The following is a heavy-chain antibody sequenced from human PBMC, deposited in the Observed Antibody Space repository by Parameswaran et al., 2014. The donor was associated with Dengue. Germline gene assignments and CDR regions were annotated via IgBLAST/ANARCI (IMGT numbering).Heavy chain of an antibody. Sequence: WIRQPPGKGLEWVSYISSSGSTIYYADSVKGRFTISRDNAKNSLYLQMNSLRAEDTAVYYCASLLDQLPLFDPWGQGTLVTVSS. CDR3: ASLLDQLPLFDP. J-gene: IGHJ5*02. D-gene: IGHD2-2*01. CDR2: ISSSGSTI. V-gene: IGHV3-48*03.